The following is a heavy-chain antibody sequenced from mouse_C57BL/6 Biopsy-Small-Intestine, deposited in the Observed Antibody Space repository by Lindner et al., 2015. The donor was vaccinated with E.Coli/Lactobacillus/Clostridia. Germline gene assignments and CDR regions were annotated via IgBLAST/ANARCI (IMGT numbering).Heavy chain of an antibody. CDR2: ISVYNGDK. CDR3: ARGGAVAGMLLSFDP. V-gene: IGHV1-20*01. Sequence: SVKVSCKASGYSFNGNGISWVRQAPGQGLEWMGWISVYNGDKKFAQKFQGRFTMTTDTSTSTAYMELRSLRSDDTAVYYCARGGAVAGMLLSFDPWGQGTQVIVS. D-gene: IGHD6-1*01. J-gene: IGHJ3*01. CDR1: GYSFNGNG.